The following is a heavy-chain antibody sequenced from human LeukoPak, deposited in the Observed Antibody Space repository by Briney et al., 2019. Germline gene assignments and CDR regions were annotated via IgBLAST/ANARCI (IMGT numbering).Heavy chain of an antibody. CDR2: IYYTGDT. CDR3: ARRTTYCSGGSCYYFDK. Sequence: PSETLSLTCTVSGGSIRAGRYYWAWVSQPPGGGLEWIVSIYYTGDTYYSPSFRSRVIMSVDTSKNQFSLNLSSVTAADTAVYYCARRTTYCSGGSCYYFDKWGQGALVTVSS. J-gene: IGHJ4*02. CDR1: GGSIRAGRYY. V-gene: IGHV4-39*01. D-gene: IGHD2-15*01.